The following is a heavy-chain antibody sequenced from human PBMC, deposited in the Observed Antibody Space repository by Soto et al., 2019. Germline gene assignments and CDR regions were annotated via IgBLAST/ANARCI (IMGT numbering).Heavy chain of an antibody. Sequence: EVQLLESGGGVVQPGGSLRLSCVASGFNFKKFAMAWVRQAPGEGLEWVSGISCCGGSTSYADSVKGRFSTARDDSKNTLSLQMDGLRVEDTAQYFCAKADGEQWLIPHLDNWRQGTLVTVS. J-gene: IGHJ4*02. V-gene: IGHV3-23*01. D-gene: IGHD6-19*01. CDR2: ISCCGGST. CDR3: AKADGEQWLIPHLDN. CDR1: GFNFKKFA.